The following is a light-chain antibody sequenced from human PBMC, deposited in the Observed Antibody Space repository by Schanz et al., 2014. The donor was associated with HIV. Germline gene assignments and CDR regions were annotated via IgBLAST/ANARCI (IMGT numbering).Light chain of an antibody. J-gene: IGLJ2*01. Sequence: QSALTQPASVSGSPGQSITVSCTGASSDFGRNKYVSWYQQHPGKAPKLMIYDVSKRPSGVPDRFSGSKSGNTASLTVSGLQAEDEANYYCTSYASTSTVVFGGGTKLTVL. CDR3: TSYASTSTVV. V-gene: IGLV2-14*03. CDR1: SSDFGRNKY. CDR2: DVS.